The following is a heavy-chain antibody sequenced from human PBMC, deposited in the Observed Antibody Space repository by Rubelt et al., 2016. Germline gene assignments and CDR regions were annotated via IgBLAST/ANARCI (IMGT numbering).Heavy chain of an antibody. Sequence: IGEINHSGSTNYNPSLKSRVTISVDTSKNQFSLKLSSVTAADTAVYYCARLPYYYDSSDLLDVWGQGTTVTVSS. CDR3: ARLPYYYDSSDLLDV. V-gene: IGHV4-34*01. D-gene: IGHD3-22*01. J-gene: IGHJ6*02. CDR2: INHSGST.